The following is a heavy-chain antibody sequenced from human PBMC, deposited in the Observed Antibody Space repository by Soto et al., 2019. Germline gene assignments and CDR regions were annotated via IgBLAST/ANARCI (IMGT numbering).Heavy chain of an antibody. CDR3: ASAAGNDYGDYLSGRDFDY. J-gene: IGHJ4*02. CDR1: GFTFSSYG. Sequence: QVQLVGSGGGVVQPGRSLRLSCAASGFTFSSYGMHWVRQAPGKGLEWVAVTWNDGSNKFYAASVKGRFTISRDNSKNTVFLQMHSLRAEDTAVYYCASAAGNDYGDYLSGRDFDYWGQGTLVTVSS. CDR2: TWNDGSNK. V-gene: IGHV3-33*01. D-gene: IGHD4-17*01.